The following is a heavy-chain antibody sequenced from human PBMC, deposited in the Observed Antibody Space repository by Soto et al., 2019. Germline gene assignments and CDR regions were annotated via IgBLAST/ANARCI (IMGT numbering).Heavy chain of an antibody. D-gene: IGHD6-19*01. J-gene: IGHJ4*01. V-gene: IGHV3-9*01. CDR3: VKDALTAVAFYFDY. CDR2: LSKDSLSI. CDR1: GFTFDDYA. Sequence: GGSLSLSCAASGFTFDDYAMHWVRQGPGKGLEWIAGLSKDSLSISYGASMKGRFTISRDNAKNSLYLQLNSPRPEDTALYYCVKDALTAVAFYFDYWGRGALVTVSS.